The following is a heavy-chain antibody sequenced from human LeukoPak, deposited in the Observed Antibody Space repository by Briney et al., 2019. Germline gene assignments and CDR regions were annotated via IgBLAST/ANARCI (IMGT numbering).Heavy chain of an antibody. CDR2: IYSGGST. CDR3: ARRYGSSSGIDY. Sequence: GGSLRLSCAASGFTFSSYAMSWVRQAPGKGLEWVSIIYSGGSTYYADSVKGRFTISRDNSKNTLYLQMNSLRAEDTAVYYCARRYGSSSGIDYWGQGTLVTVSS. D-gene: IGHD6-6*01. V-gene: IGHV3-66*01. J-gene: IGHJ4*02. CDR1: GFTFSSYA.